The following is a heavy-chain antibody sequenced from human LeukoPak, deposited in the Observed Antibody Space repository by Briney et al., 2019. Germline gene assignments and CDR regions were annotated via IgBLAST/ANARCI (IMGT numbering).Heavy chain of an antibody. J-gene: IGHJ4*02. CDR3: ARGWEGYLDY. Sequence: PGGSLRLSCAASGFTFSNYWMSWVRQAPGKGLEWVANIKQDGSEKYYVDSMKGRFTISRDNAKNSLYLQMNSLRAEDTAVYYCARGWEGYLDYWGQGTLVTVSS. D-gene: IGHD1-26*01. V-gene: IGHV3-7*01. CDR1: GFTFSNYW. CDR2: IKQDGSEK.